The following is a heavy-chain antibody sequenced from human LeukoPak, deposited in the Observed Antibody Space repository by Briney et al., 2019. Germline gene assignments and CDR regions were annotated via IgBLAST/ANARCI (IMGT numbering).Heavy chain of an antibody. V-gene: IGHV1-69*05. CDR2: IIPIFGTA. Sequence: ASVKVSCKASGGTFSSYAISWVRQAPGQGLEWMGGIIPIFGTANYAQKFQGRVTITTDESTSTAYMELSSLRSEDAAVYYCARDPPLYYYDSSRHDAFDIWGQGTMVTVSS. CDR1: GGTFSSYA. J-gene: IGHJ3*02. D-gene: IGHD3-22*01. CDR3: ARDPPLYYYDSSRHDAFDI.